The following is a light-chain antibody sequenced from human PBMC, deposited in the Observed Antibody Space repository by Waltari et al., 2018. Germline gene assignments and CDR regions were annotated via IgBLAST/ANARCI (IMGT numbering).Light chain of an antibody. CDR3: SSYTSISTLV. J-gene: IGLJ1*01. Sequence: QSALTQPASVSGSPGQSITISCTGTTSDVGGYNYVSWYQQHPGKAPKVMLYDVSNRPPGVSNRFSGSKSGNTASLTISGLQAEDEADYYCSSYTSISTLVFGTGTKVTVL. CDR2: DVS. CDR1: TSDVGGYNY. V-gene: IGLV2-14*03.